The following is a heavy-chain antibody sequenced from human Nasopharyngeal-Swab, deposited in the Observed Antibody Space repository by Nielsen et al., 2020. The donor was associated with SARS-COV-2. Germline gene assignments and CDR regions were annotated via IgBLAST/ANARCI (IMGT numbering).Heavy chain of an antibody. V-gene: IGHV7-4-1*02. J-gene: IGHJ4*02. D-gene: IGHD3-10*01. CDR2: INTNTGNP. Sequence: ASVKVSCKASGYTCTSYAMNWVRQAPGQGLEWMGWINTNTGNPTYAQGFTGRFVFSLDTSVSTAYLQISSLKAEDTAVYYCARGVPSQYYYGSGDYWGQGTLVTVSS. CDR1: GYTCTSYA. CDR3: ARGVPSQYYYGSGDY.